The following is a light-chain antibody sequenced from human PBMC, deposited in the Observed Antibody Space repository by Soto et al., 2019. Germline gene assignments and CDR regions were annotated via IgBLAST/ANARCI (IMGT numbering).Light chain of an antibody. V-gene: IGKV3-15*01. Sequence: EILMTHSPAAVPVSPVERVTLSRRASQSVSIDLAWYQQKHGQAQRLLIYGESTRATDIPPSFTGSGSGKEFTLTIRSLQYEDIAAYYCQQYNKWPKTFGNGTKGDIK. J-gene: IGKJ1*01. CDR1: QSVSID. CDR2: GES. CDR3: QQYNKWPKT.